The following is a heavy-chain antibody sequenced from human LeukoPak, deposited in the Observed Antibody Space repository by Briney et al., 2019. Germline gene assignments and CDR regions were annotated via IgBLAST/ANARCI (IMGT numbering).Heavy chain of an antibody. D-gene: IGHD3-3*01. CDR1: GHTFTSYG. CDR3: ARDTGAYYDFWSGPYLIDP. J-gene: IGHJ5*02. V-gene: IGHV1-18*01. Sequence: GASVKVSCKASGHTFTSYGISWVRQAPGQGLEWMGWISAYNGNTNYAQKLQGRVTMTTDTSTSTAYMELRSLRSDDTAVYYCARDTGAYYDFWSGPYLIDPWGQGTLVTVSS. CDR2: ISAYNGNT.